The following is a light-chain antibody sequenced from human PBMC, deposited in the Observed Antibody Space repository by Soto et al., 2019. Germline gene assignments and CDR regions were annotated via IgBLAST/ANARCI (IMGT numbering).Light chain of an antibody. CDR2: GAS. J-gene: IGKJ4*02. CDR3: QQYNNWPLMLT. V-gene: IGKV3-15*01. Sequence: EIVMTQSPATLSVSPGERATLSCRASQSVSSNLAWYQQKRGQAPRLLIYGASTRATGIPARFSGSGSGTEITLTISSLQSEAFAVYYCQQYNNWPLMLTFGGGTKVDIK. CDR1: QSVSSN.